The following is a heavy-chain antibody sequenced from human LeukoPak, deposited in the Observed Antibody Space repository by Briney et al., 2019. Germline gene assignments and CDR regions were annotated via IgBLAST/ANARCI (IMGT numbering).Heavy chain of an antibody. V-gene: IGHV4-59*08. J-gene: IGHJ3*02. Sequence: PSETLSLTCTVSGGSISSYYWSWVRQPPGKGLEWIGYIYYSGSTSYNPSLKSRVTISLDTSKNQFSLKLSSVTAADTAVYYCARRFWDAFDIWGQGTMVTVSS. D-gene: IGHD3-3*01. CDR2: IYYSGST. CDR1: GGSISSYY. CDR3: ARRFWDAFDI.